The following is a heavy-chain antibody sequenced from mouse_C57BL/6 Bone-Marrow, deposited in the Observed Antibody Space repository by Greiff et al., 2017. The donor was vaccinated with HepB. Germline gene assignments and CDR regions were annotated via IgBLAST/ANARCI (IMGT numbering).Heavy chain of an antibody. CDR2: IYPGSGNT. V-gene: IGHV1-76*01. Sequence: VQLVESGAELVRPGASVKLSCKASGYTFTDYYINWVKQRPGQGLEWIARIYPGSGNTYYNEKFKGKATLTAEKSSSTAYMQLSSLTSEDSAVYFCAIIYCGNYVDYGGQGTTLTVSA. J-gene: IGHJ2*01. CDR1: GYTFTDYY. CDR3: AIIYCGNYVDY. D-gene: IGHD2-1*01.